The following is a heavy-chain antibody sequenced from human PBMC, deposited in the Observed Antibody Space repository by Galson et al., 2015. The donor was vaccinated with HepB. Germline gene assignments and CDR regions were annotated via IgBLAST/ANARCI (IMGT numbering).Heavy chain of an antibody. CDR1: GFSLRSSGVG. J-gene: IGHJ4*02. Sequence: PALVKPTQTLTLTCTFSGFSLRSSGVGVGWIRQPPGKALEWLALIYWDDEKRYSPSLKSRLTITKDTSKKQVVLTMTNMHPVDTATYYCAHSTTFYYDHDGYSFDFWGQGTLVTVSS. CDR2: IYWDDEK. CDR3: AHSTTFYYDHDGYSFDF. V-gene: IGHV2-5*02. D-gene: IGHD3-22*01.